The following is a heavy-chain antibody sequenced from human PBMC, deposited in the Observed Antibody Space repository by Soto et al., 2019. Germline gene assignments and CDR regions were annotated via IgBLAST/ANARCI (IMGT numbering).Heavy chain of an antibody. CDR3: ARGYYYDSSGYYYEVFDY. V-gene: IGHV4-59*01. D-gene: IGHD3-22*01. CDR2: IYYSGST. CDR1: GGSISSYY. J-gene: IGHJ4*02. Sequence: SETLSLTCTVSGGSISSYYWSWIRQPPGKGLEWIGYIYYSGSTNYNPSLKSRVTISVDTSKNQFSLKLSSVTAVDTAVYYFARGYYYDSSGYYYEVFDYWGQGTLVTVSS.